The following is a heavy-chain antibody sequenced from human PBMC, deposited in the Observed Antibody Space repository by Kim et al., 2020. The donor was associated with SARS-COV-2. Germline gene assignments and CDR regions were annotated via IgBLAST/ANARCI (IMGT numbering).Heavy chain of an antibody. CDR2: IKSKTDGGTT. J-gene: IGHJ6*02. CDR1: GFTFSNAW. V-gene: IGHV3-15*01. Sequence: GGSLRLSCAASGFTFSNAWMSWVRQAPGKGLEWVGRIKSKTDGGTTDYAAPVKGRFTISRDDSKNTLYLQMNSLKTEDTAVYYCTTEYCSGGSCYPAAYYYYGMDVWGQGTTVTVSS. D-gene: IGHD2-15*01. CDR3: TTEYCSGGSCYPAAYYYYGMDV.